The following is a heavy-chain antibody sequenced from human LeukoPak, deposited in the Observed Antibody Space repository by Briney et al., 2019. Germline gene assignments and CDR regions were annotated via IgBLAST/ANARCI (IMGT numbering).Heavy chain of an antibody. V-gene: IGHV3-21*01. Sequence: PGGSLRLSCAASGSTFSSYSMNWVRQAPGKGLEWASSISSSSSYIYYADSVKGRFTISRDNAKNSLYLQMNSLRAEDTAVYYCARETAAGNGEIDYWGQGTLVTVSS. CDR3: ARETAAGNGEIDY. D-gene: IGHD6-13*01. J-gene: IGHJ4*02. CDR2: ISSSSSYI. CDR1: GSTFSSYS.